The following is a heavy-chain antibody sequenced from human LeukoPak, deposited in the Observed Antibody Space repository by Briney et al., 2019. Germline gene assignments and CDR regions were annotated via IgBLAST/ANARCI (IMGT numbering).Heavy chain of an antibody. V-gene: IGHV3-21*01. CDR1: GFTYSSYS. CDR2: ISSRSSYI. Sequence: PGGSLRLSCAASGFTYSSYSMNWVRQAPGKGLEWVSSISSRSSYIYYADTVKGRFTISRDNSGNTVYLQMNSLRAEDTSLYYCSKDLGPDYDILTVWRQGTLVTVSA. D-gene: IGHD3-9*01. CDR3: SKDLGPDYDILTV. J-gene: IGHJ4*02.